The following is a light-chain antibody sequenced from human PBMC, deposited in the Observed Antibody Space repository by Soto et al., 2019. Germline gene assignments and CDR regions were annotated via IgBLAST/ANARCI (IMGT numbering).Light chain of an antibody. CDR3: QQFDGYPLT. Sequence: DIQLTQSPSFLSASVGDRVTITCRASQGISTYLAWYQQKPGKAPNLLIYTASTLQSGVPSRFSGSGSGTEFPLSIGSLQPEDFATYYCQQFDGYPLTFGQGTRLEIK. CDR2: TAS. V-gene: IGKV1-9*01. CDR1: QGISTY. J-gene: IGKJ5*01.